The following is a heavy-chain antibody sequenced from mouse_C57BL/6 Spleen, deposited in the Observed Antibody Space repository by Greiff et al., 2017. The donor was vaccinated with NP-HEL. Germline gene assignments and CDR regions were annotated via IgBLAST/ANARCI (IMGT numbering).Heavy chain of an antibody. CDR1: GFTFSDYG. CDR3: ARRPFNWDAWYFDV. J-gene: IGHJ1*03. D-gene: IGHD4-1*01. V-gene: IGHV5-17*01. Sequence: EVQLVESGGGLVKPGGSLKLSCAASGFTFSDYGMHWVRQAPEKGLEWVAYISSGSSTIYYADTVKGRFTISIDNAKNTLFLQMTSLRSEDTAMYYCARRPFNWDAWYFDVWGTGTTVTVSS. CDR2: ISSGSSTI.